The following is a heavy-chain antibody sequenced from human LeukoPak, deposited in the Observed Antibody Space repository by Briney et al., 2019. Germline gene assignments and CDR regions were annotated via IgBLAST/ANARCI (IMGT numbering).Heavy chain of an antibody. CDR1: GFTLSSYW. V-gene: IGHV3-7*01. CDR3: AREDYGDYAYAFDI. J-gene: IGHJ3*02. CDR2: IKQDGSEK. D-gene: IGHD4-17*01. Sequence: GGSLRLSCAASGFTLSSYWMSWVRQAPGKGLEWVANIKQDGSEKYYVDSVKGRFTISRDNAKNSLYLQMNSLRAEDTAVYYCAREDYGDYAYAFDIWGQGTMVTVSS.